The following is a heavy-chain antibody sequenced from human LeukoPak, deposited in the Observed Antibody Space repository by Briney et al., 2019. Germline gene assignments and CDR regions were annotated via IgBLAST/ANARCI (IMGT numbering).Heavy chain of an antibody. CDR3: AREASYDSSGYYYVGVYYFDY. CDR1: GFTFSSYS. J-gene: IGHJ4*02. V-gene: IGHV3-21*01. CDR2: ISSSSSYI. Sequence: PGGSLRLSCAASGFTFSSYSMNWVRQAPGKGLEWVSSISSSSSYIYYADSVKGRFTISRDNAKNSLYLQMNSLGAEDTAVYYCAREASYDSSGYYYVGVYYFDYWGQGALVTVSS. D-gene: IGHD3-22*01.